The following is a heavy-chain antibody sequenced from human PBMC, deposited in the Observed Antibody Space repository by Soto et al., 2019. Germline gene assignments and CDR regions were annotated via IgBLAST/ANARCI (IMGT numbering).Heavy chain of an antibody. CDR3: ARDSLFGVVNHFDY. D-gene: IGHD3-3*01. J-gene: IGHJ4*02. Sequence: QVQLVESGGGVVQPGRSLRLSCAASGFTFSSYGMHWVRQAPGKGLEWVAVIWYDGSNKYYADSVKGRFTISRDNSKNTLYLQMNSLRAEDTAVYYCARDSLFGVVNHFDYWGQGTLVTVSS. CDR1: GFTFSSYG. CDR2: IWYDGSNK. V-gene: IGHV3-33*01.